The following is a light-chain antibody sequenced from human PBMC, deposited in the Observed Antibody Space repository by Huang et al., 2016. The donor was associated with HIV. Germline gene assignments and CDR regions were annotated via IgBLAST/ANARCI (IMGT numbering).Light chain of an antibody. Sequence: EIVLTQSPGTLSLSPGERATLSCRASQSVGRNVGWYQQKAGQTPRPVIYDASSRATGIPARFSGRGYGTDITLTISSLEPEDVAVYYCKQRDSFGQGTRLDIK. CDR3: KQRDS. V-gene: IGKV3-11*01. CDR2: DAS. CDR1: QSVGRN. J-gene: IGKJ5*01.